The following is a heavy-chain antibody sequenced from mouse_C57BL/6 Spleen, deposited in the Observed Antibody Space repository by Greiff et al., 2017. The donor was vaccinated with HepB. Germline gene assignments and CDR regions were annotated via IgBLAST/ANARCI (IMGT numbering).Heavy chain of an antibody. CDR1: GYAFSSYW. CDR3: ARGIYDGTTPSMDY. V-gene: IGHV1-80*01. J-gene: IGHJ4*01. D-gene: IGHD2-3*01. CDR2: IYPGDGDT. Sequence: QVQLKQSGAELVKPGASVKISCKASGYAFSSYWMNWVKQRPGKGLEWIGQIYPGDGDTNYNGKFKGKATLTADKSSSTAYMQLSSLTSEDSAVYFCARGIYDGTTPSMDYWGQGTSVTVSS.